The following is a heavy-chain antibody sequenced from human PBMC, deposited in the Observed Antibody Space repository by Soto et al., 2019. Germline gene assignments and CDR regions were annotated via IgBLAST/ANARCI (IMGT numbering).Heavy chain of an antibody. Sequence: SETLSLTCTVSGGSISSYYWSWIRQPPGKGLEWIGYIYYSGSTNYNPSLKSRVTISVDTSKNQFSLKLSSVTAADTAVYYCARGGGSQYYDILTGQNWLDPWGQGTLVTVSS. CDR1: GGSISSYY. CDR3: ARGGGSQYYDILTGQNWLDP. D-gene: IGHD3-9*01. J-gene: IGHJ5*02. V-gene: IGHV4-59*01. CDR2: IYYSGST.